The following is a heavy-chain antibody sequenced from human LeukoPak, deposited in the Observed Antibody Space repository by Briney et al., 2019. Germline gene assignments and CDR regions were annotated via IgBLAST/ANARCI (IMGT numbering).Heavy chain of an antibody. CDR1: GFTFSSYS. J-gene: IGHJ4*02. CDR2: ISSSSSYI. D-gene: IGHD6-19*01. Sequence: PGGSLRLSCAASGFTFSSYSMNWVRQAPGKGLEWVTSISSSSSYIYYADSVKGRFTISRDNAKNSLYLQMNSLRAEDTAVYYCARSLIGSSGWWAFDYWGQGTLVTVSS. V-gene: IGHV3-21*01. CDR3: ARSLIGSSGWWAFDY.